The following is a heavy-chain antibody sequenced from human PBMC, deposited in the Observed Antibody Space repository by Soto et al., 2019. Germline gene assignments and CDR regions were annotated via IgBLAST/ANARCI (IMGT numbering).Heavy chain of an antibody. CDR1: GGSISSYC. Sequence: WETLSLTCTVAGGSISSYCWSWIRQPPGKGLEWIGYIYYSGSTNYNPSLKSRVTISVDTSKNQFSLKLSSVTAADTAVYYCARRYSSAFDIWGQGTMVTVSS. CDR2: IYYSGST. V-gene: IGHV4-59*08. J-gene: IGHJ3*02. D-gene: IGHD6-13*01. CDR3: ARRYSSAFDI.